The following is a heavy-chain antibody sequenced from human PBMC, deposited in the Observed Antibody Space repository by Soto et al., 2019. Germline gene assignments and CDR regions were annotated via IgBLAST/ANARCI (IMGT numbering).Heavy chain of an antibody. CDR1: GFSLSTSGMR. Sequence: SGPTLVNPTQTLTLTCTFSGFSLSTSGMRVSWIRQPPGKALEWLARIDWDDDKFYSTSLKTRLTVSKDTSKNQVVLTTTNMDPVDTATYYCARIRGYDSSGYYYDAFDIWGQGTMVTVSS. CDR3: ARIRGYDSSGYYYDAFDI. V-gene: IGHV2-70*04. D-gene: IGHD3-22*01. CDR2: IDWDDDK. J-gene: IGHJ3*02.